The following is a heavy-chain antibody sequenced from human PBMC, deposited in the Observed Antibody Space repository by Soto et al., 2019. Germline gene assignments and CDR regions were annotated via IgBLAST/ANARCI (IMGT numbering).Heavy chain of an antibody. Sequence: GESLKISCKGSGYKFTTYWIGWVRQMPGKGLEWMAIIYPDDSDSRYSPSFQGQVTISADKSISTAYLQWSSLKASDTAIYYCVATSGDYLDYWGQGTLVTVAS. CDR2: IYPDDSDS. J-gene: IGHJ4*02. CDR1: GYKFTTYW. V-gene: IGHV5-51*01. D-gene: IGHD1-1*01. CDR3: VATSGDYLDY.